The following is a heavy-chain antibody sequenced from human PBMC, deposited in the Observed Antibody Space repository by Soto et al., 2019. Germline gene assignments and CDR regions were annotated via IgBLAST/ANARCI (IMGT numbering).Heavy chain of an antibody. D-gene: IGHD6-19*01. CDR3: ARDDPYSSGWYPDYYYGMDV. J-gene: IGHJ6*02. V-gene: IGHV4-59*01. Sequence: SETLSLTCTVSGGSISSYYWSWIRQPPGKGLEWIGYIYYSGSTNYNPSLKSRVTISVDTSKNQFSLKLSSVTAADTAVYYCARDDPYSSGWYPDYYYGMDVWGQGTTVTVSS. CDR1: GGSISSYY. CDR2: IYYSGST.